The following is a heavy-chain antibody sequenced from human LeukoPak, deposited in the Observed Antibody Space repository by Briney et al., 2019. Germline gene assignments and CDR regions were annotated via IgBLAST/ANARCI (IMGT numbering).Heavy chain of an antibody. CDR2: ISGSGGST. Sequence: GGSLRLSCAASGFTFSSYAMSWVRQAPGKGLEWVSAISGSGGSTYYADSVKGRFTISRDNSKNTLYLQMNSLRAEDTAVYYYANFWIQLWLPGYFDYWGQGTLVTVSS. J-gene: IGHJ4*02. V-gene: IGHV3-23*01. D-gene: IGHD5-18*01. CDR3: ANFWIQLWLPGYFDY. CDR1: GFTFSSYA.